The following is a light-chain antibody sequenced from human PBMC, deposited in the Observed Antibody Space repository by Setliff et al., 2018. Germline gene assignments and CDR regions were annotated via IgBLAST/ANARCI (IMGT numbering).Light chain of an antibody. J-gene: IGLJ2*01. Sequence: QSALTQPPSASGTPGQRVTISCSGTSSNIGSNTVNWYQQFPGTAPKLLIQTNIQRHSGVPDRFSGSKSGASASLAISGLQSGDEADYYCAVWDDNLNGPVFGGGTKVTVL. CDR1: SSNIGSNT. V-gene: IGLV1-44*01. CDR2: TNI. CDR3: AVWDDNLNGPV.